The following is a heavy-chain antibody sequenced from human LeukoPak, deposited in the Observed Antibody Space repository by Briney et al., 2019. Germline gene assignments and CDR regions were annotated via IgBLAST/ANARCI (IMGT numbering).Heavy chain of an antibody. D-gene: IGHD1-26*01. J-gene: IGHJ4*02. Sequence: SVKVSCKASGGTFSSYAISWVRQAPGQGLEWMGRIIPIFGTANYAQKFQGRVTMTRDTSISTAYMELSRLRSDDTAVYYCARPSGSYYGSIDYWGQGTLVTVSS. CDR1: GGTFSSYA. V-gene: IGHV1-69*05. CDR2: IIPIFGTA. CDR3: ARPSGSYYGSIDY.